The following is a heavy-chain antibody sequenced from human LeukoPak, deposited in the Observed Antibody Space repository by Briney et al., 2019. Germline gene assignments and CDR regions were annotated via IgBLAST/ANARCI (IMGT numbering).Heavy chain of an antibody. CDR3: AREPRYDFWSGYYHGGYFDY. CDR2: ISSSSSYI. J-gene: IGHJ4*02. Sequence: GGSLRLSCAASGFTFSSYSMNWVRQAPGKGLEWVSSISSSSSYIYYADSVKGRFTISRDNSKNTLYLQMNSLRAEDTAVYYCAREPRYDFWSGYYHGGYFDYWGQGTLVTVSS. CDR1: GFTFSSYS. V-gene: IGHV3-21*01. D-gene: IGHD3-3*01.